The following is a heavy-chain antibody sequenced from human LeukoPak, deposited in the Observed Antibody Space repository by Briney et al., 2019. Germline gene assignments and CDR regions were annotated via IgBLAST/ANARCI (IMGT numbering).Heavy chain of an antibody. CDR3: AKTQGYSNYEVDAFDI. CDR1: GGSFSGYY. D-gene: IGHD4-11*01. V-gene: IGHV4-34*01. J-gene: IGHJ3*02. CDR2: INHSGST. Sequence: PSETLSLTCAVYGGSFSGYYWSWIRQPPGKGLEWIGEINHSGSTNYNPSLKSRVTISVDTSKNQFSLKLSSVTAADTAVYYCAKTQGYSNYEVDAFDIWGQGTMVTVSS.